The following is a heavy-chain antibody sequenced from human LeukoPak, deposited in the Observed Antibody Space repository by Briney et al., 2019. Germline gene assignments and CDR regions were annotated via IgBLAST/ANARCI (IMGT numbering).Heavy chain of an antibody. CDR2: ISYDGHNK. Sequence: HPGGSLRLSCAASGFTFSSYAMHWVRQAPGKGLEWVAVISYDGHNKYYADSVKGRFTISRDNSKNTLYLQMNSLRAEDTAVYYCASDYYDSSGYKHEVDYWGQGTLVTVSS. CDR1: GFTFSSYA. J-gene: IGHJ4*02. CDR3: ASDYYDSSGYKHEVDY. V-gene: IGHV3-30*14. D-gene: IGHD3-22*01.